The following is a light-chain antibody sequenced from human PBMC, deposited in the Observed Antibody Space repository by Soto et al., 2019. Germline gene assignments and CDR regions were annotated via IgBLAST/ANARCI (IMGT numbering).Light chain of an antibody. V-gene: IGLV6-57*04. CDR3: QSYDSSNPHVV. CDR1: SGSIASNY. CDR2: EDN. J-gene: IGLJ2*01. Sequence: NFMLTQPHSVSESPGKTVTISCTRSSGSIASNYVQWYQQRPGSAPTTVIYEDNQRPSGVPDRLSGSIDSSSNSASLTISGLKTEDEADYYCQSYDSSNPHVVFGGGTKVTVL.